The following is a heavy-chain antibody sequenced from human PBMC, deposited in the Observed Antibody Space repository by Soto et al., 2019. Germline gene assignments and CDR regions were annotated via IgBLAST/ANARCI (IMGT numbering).Heavy chain of an antibody. V-gene: IGHV4-31*02. Sequence: QVHLQESGPGLVKPSQTLSLTCSVSGGSIGSGGYYWSWIRQVPGKGLEWIGFVYYSGTTYSTPSLKSRVSISVDTSKNQFSLKLRSLTAADTAVYYCARGDVDTSVRRSGLENWGQGILVTVSS. CDR2: VYYSGTT. D-gene: IGHD5-18*01. J-gene: IGHJ4*02. CDR1: GGSIGSGGYY. CDR3: ARGDVDTSVRRSGLEN.